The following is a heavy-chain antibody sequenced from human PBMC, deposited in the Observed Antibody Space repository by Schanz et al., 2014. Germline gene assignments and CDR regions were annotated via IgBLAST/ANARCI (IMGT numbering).Heavy chain of an antibody. Sequence: QVQLVQSGAEVKKPGSSVKVSCKASGGTFSRYTITWVRQAPGQGLEWMGRVIAVLGVTNSAQNFQGRVTFIADKSTSTAYMELSSLRSDDTAVYYCARAVARGTAFDIWGQGTMVTVSS. CDR3: ARAVARGTAFDI. J-gene: IGHJ3*02. V-gene: IGHV1-69*02. CDR1: GGTFSRYT. CDR2: VIAVLGVT.